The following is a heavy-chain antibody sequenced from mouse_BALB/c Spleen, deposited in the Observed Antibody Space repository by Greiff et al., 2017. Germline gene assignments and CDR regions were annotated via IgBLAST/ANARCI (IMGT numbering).Heavy chain of an antibody. V-gene: IGHV1-5*01. D-gene: IGHD1-1*01. J-gene: IGHJ3*01. Sequence: EVKLQESGTVLARPGASVKMSCKASGYTFTSYWMHWVKQRPGQGLEWIGAIYPGNSDTSYNQKFKGKAKLTAVTSTSTAYMELSSLTNEDSAVYYCTRTYGSSGAWFAYWGQGTLVTVSA. CDR3: TRTYGSSGAWFAY. CDR1: GYTFTSYW. CDR2: IYPGNSDT.